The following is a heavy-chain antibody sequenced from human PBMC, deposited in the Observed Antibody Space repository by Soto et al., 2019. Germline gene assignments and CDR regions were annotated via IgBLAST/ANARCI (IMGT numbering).Heavy chain of an antibody. CDR2: ISWNSGSI. CDR3: AKDIDGVTLGPFDY. J-gene: IGHJ4*02. Sequence: EVQLVESGGGLVQPGRSLRLSCAASGFTFDDYAMHWVRQAPGKGLEWVSGISWNSGSIGYADSVKGRFTISRDNAKNSLYLQMNSLRAEDTALYYCAKDIDGVTLGPFDYWGQGTLVTVSS. CDR1: GFTFDDYA. D-gene: IGHD3-10*01. V-gene: IGHV3-9*01.